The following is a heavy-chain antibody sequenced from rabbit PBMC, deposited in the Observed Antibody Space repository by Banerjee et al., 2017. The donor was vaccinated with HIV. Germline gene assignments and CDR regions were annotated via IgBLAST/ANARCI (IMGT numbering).Heavy chain of an antibody. CDR1: GFSLSGSYY. J-gene: IGHJ2*01. CDR3: ARGGGGYAGYGHGDDAFDP. V-gene: IGHV1S40*01. CDR2: TYTTSGST. Sequence: QSLEESGGDLVKPGASLTLTCTASGFSLSGSYYMCWVRQAPGKGLEWVARTYTTSGSTWYASWAKGRFTISKTSSTTVTLQMTSLTAADTATYFCARGGGGYAGYGHGDDAFDPWGPGTLVTVS. D-gene: IGHD7-1*01.